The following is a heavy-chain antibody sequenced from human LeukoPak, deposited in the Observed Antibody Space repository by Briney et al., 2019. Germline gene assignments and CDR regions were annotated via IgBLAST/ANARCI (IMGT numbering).Heavy chain of an antibody. CDR1: GGTLNSYV. Sequence: SVTVSCKASGGTLNSYVISWVRQAPGQGLEWMGGIIPISGTTNYAQKFQGRVTITADKSTSTAYMELSSLRSEDTAVYYCATLCCGSYYMDVWGKGTTVTVSS. CDR2: IIPISGTT. V-gene: IGHV1-69*06. CDR3: ATLCCGSYYMDV. D-gene: IGHD2-15*01. J-gene: IGHJ6*03.